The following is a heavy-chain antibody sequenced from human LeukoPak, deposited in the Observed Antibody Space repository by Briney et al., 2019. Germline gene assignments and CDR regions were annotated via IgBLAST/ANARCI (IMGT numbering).Heavy chain of an antibody. V-gene: IGHV3-53*01. CDR1: GFTFSSTY. Sequence: GGSLRLSCAASGFTFSSTYMSWVRQAPGKGLEWVSVIYKDGKIYYIDSVKGRFAISRDTSKNTLYLQMNSLRVEDTAVYHCASRHCSGGDCYFAGADPFDHWGQGTLVTVSS. D-gene: IGHD2-21*01. J-gene: IGHJ4*02. CDR3: ASRHCSGGDCYFAGADPFDH. CDR2: IYKDGKI.